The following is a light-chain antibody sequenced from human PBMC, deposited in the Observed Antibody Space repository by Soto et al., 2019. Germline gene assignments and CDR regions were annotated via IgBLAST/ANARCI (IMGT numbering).Light chain of an antibody. CDR3: SSHAASNNYV. J-gene: IGLJ2*01. Sequence: QSVLTQPPSAAGSPGQSVTIPCTGTSSDVGGYKSISWFQQHPGKAPKLVIYEVTKRPHGVPDRFSGSKSGNAASLTVSGLQADDEGDYYCSSHAASNNYVFGGGTQLTVL. CDR1: SSDVGGYKS. CDR2: EVT. V-gene: IGLV2-8*01.